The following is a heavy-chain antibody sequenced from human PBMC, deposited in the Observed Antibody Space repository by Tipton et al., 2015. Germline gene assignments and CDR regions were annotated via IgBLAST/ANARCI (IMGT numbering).Heavy chain of an antibody. D-gene: IGHD4-17*01. J-gene: IGHJ4*02. CDR2: IYYSGST. V-gene: IGHV4-39*01. CDR3: ANLYVDYDY. Sequence: TLSLTCTVSGGSISSPSYYWDWIRQPPGKGLEWIGSIYYSGSTYYNPSHKSRVTIYVDTSKNQFSLNLTSVTAADTAIYYCANLYVDYDYWGQGTLVTVSS. CDR1: GGSISSPSYY.